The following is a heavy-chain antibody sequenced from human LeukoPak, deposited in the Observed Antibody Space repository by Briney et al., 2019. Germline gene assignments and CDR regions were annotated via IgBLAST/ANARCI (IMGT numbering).Heavy chain of an antibody. V-gene: IGHV3-53*01. CDR2: IYSGGST. CDR3: ARVDGYRDAFDI. J-gene: IGHJ3*02. Sequence: GGSLRLSCAASGFTVSSNYMSWVRQAPGEGLEWVSVIYSGGSTYYADSVKGRFTISRDNSKNTLYLQMNSLRAEDTAVYYCARVDGYRDAFDIWGQGTMVTVSS. CDR1: GFTVSSNY. D-gene: IGHD5-18*01.